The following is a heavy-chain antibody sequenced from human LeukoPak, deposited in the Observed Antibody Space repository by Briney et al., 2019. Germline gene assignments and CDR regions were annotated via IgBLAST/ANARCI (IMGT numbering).Heavy chain of an antibody. Sequence: GGSLRLSCAASGFSFSSCWMSWVRQAPGKGLEWVANIKEDGSEKNYVDSVKGRFTISRDNAKNSLYLQMNTLRAEDTAVYYCGRSGIVTTAVPFWGQGTLVTVSS. V-gene: IGHV3-7*01. CDR2: IKEDGSEK. D-gene: IGHD1-26*01. J-gene: IGHJ4*02. CDR1: GFSFSSCW. CDR3: GRSGIVTTAVPF.